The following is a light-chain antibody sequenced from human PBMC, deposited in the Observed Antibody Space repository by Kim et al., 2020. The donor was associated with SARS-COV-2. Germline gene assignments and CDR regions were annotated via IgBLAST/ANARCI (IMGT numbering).Light chain of an antibody. Sequence: DVQMTQYPLSLSASVGDTVTITCRASQTVGSHLNWFQQKPGKVPKLLIFGASNLQRGAPSRFSGSGSGTDFTLTISSLQPGDFVTYYCQQTYSIPTFGPGTKVDIK. V-gene: IGKV1-39*01. J-gene: IGKJ1*01. CDR3: QQTYSIPT. CDR2: GAS. CDR1: QTVGSH.